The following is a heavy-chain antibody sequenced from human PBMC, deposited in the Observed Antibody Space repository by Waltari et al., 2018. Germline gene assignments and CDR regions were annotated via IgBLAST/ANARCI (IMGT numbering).Heavy chain of an antibody. J-gene: IGHJ6*02. CDR1: ELPSSSYA. CDR2: ISYNERNI. V-gene: IGHV3-30*09. D-gene: IGHD3-22*01. Sequence: QVQLVESGGGVVQPGRSLRLSCAASELPSSSYAIHWVRQAPGKGLEWVAVISYNERNIYYVDSVKGRFAISRDNSKKMLYLQMNSLRPEDTAVYYCARDYCDRTNCHGMDVWGQGTTVTVSS. CDR3: ARDYCDRTNCHGMDV.